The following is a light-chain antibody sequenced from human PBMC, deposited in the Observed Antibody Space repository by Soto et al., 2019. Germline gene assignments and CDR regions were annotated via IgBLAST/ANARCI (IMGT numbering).Light chain of an antibody. Sequence: EIVMTQSPATLSVSPGERATLSCRASQSVSSNLAWYQQKPGQAPRLLIYGASTRATGIQARFSGSGSGTEFTLTIRSLQSEDFAVYYCQQYNTWPPMYTFGQGTKLEIK. CDR1: QSVSSN. CDR2: GAS. V-gene: IGKV3-15*01. J-gene: IGKJ2*01. CDR3: QQYNTWPPMYT.